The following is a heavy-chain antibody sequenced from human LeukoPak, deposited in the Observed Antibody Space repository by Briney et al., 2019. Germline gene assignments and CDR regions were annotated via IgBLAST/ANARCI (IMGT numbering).Heavy chain of an antibody. V-gene: IGHV3-23*01. D-gene: IGHD3-22*01. Sequence: GGSLRLSCAAPGFTFSSYAMSWVRQAPGKGLEWVSAISGSGDNTYYADSVKGRFTISRDNSKNTLYLQMNSLRAEDTALYYCAKGSYYDSSGTYYFDYWGQGTLVTVSS. J-gene: IGHJ4*02. CDR2: ISGSGDNT. CDR3: AKGSYYDSSGTYYFDY. CDR1: GFTFSSYA.